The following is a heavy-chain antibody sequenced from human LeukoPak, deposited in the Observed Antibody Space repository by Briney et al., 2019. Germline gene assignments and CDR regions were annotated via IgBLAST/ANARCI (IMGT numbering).Heavy chain of an antibody. D-gene: IGHD3-22*01. J-gene: IGHJ4*02. Sequence: SVKVSCKASGGTFISHAISWVRQAPGQGLEWMGGIIPIFGTANYAQKFQGRVTITADESTSTAYMELSSLRSEDTAVYYCARGRDSSGYCYLWYFDYWGQGTLVTVSS. CDR2: IIPIFGTA. V-gene: IGHV1-69*13. CDR3: ARGRDSSGYCYLWYFDY. CDR1: GGTFISHA.